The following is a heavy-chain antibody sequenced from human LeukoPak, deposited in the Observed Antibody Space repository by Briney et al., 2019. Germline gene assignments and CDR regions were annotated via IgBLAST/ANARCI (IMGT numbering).Heavy chain of an antibody. J-gene: IGHJ6*02. CDR3: AKDRRGTPLVYYYYYGMDV. D-gene: IGHD1-26*01. CDR2: ISYDGSNK. Sequence: GRSLRLSCAASGFTFSSYGMHWVRQAPGKGLKWVAVISYDGSNKYYADSVKGRFTISRDNSKNTLYLQMNSLRAEDTAVYYCAKDRRGTPLVYYYYYGMDVWGQGTTVTVSS. CDR1: GFTFSSYG. V-gene: IGHV3-30*18.